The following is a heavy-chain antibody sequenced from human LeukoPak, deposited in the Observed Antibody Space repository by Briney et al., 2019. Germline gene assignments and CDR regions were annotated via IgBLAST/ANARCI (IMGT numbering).Heavy chain of an antibody. J-gene: IGHJ4*02. V-gene: IGHV1-69*13. D-gene: IGHD4-23*01. CDR3: ARDRDNYGGNGRYFDY. CDR2: IIPIFGTA. CDR1: GGTFSSYA. Sequence: AASVKVSCKASGGTFSSYAISWVRQAPGQGLEWMGGIIPIFGTANYAQKFQGRVTITADESTSTAYMELSSLRSEDTAVYYCARDRDNYGGNGRYFDYWGQGTLVTVSS.